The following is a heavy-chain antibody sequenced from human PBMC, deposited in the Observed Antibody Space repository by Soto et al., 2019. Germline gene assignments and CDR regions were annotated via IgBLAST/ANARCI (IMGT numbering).Heavy chain of an antibody. J-gene: IGHJ4*02. V-gene: IGHV4-39*02. D-gene: IGHD2-15*01. Sequence: SETLSLTCTVSGGSINSNNYYWAWIRQPPGKGLAWIASIYYDGSTYYDTSLKSRVTISRDTSKNQFSLRLTSMTAADTAVYYCAKVVVAATRHSDFDSWGQGTLVTVSS. CDR3: AKVVVAATRHSDFDS. CDR2: IYYDGST. CDR1: GGSINSNNYY.